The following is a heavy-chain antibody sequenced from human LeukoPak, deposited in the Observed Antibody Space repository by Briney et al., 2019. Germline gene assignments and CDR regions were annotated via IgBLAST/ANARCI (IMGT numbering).Heavy chain of an antibody. V-gene: IGHV3-21*01. CDR2: ISGSNSYI. J-gene: IGHJ4*02. CDR1: GFTFSSYT. D-gene: IGHD1-1*01. CDR3: ARALTTLTYKGY. Sequence: GRSLRLSCAASGFTFSSYTMHWIRQAPGKGLEWVSSISGSNSYIFYADSVKGRFTVSRDNAKDSLYLQMNSLRAEDTAVYYCARALTTLTYKGYWGQGTLVTVSS.